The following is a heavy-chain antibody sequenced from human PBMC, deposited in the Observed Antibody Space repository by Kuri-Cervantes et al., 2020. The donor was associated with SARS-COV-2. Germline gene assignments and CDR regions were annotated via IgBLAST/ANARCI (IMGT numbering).Heavy chain of an antibody. J-gene: IGHJ6*02. CDR2: ISGSGGST. Sequence: GESLKISCAASGFTFGDYAMSWVRQAPGKGLEWVSAISGSGGSTYYADSVKGRFTISRDNSKNTLYLQMNSLRAEDTAVYYCAKDGLAAAGLHYYYYYGMDVWGQGTTVTVSS. D-gene: IGHD6-13*01. V-gene: IGHV3-23*01. CDR1: GFTFGDYA. CDR3: AKDGLAAAGLHYYYYYGMDV.